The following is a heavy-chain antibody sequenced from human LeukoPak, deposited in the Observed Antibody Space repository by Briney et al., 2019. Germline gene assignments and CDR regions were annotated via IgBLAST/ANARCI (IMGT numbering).Heavy chain of an antibody. J-gene: IGHJ5*02. CDR3: GKDSYVGVNWFDP. CDR1: GFTFSRYG. V-gene: IGHV3-23*01. Sequence: GGSLRLSCAASGFTFSRYGMSWVRQAPGKGLEWVSAISGSGDRIFYADSVKGRFTISRDNSKNMVYLQMNSLRAEDTAFYYCGKDSYVGVNWFDPRGQGTLVTVSS. CDR2: ISGSGDRI. D-gene: IGHD1-26*01.